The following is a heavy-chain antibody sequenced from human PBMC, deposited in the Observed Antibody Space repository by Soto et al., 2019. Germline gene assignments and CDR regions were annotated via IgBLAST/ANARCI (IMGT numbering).Heavy chain of an antibody. CDR1: GFTFSSYA. D-gene: IGHD3-22*01. V-gene: IGHV3-23*01. CDR2: ISGSGGST. CDR3: AKGEKLDNYYDSSGYSY. J-gene: IGHJ4*02. Sequence: GGSLRLSCAASGFTFSSYAMSWVRQAPGKGLEWVSAISGSGGSTYYADSVKGRFTISRDNSKNTLYLQMNSLRAEDTAVYYCAKGEKLDNYYDSSGYSYWGQGTLVTVS.